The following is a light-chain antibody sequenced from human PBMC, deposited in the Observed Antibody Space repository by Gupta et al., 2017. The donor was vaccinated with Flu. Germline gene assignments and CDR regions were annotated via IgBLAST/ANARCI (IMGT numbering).Light chain of an antibody. CDR3: QQFNSFPLT. CDR2: AAS. Sequence: GDSVTITFRASQDISSFLAWYQQKPGKAPKFLIYAASTLQTGVPSRFSGSGSGTEFTLTISSLHLEDFATYYCQQFNSFPLTFGGGTKVEIK. CDR1: QDISSF. J-gene: IGKJ4*01. V-gene: IGKV1-9*01.